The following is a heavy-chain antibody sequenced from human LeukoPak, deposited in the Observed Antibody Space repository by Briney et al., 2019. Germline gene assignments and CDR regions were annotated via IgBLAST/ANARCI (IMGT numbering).Heavy chain of an antibody. CDR1: GGTFSSYA. CDR2: IIPIFGIA. V-gene: IGHV1-69*04. CDR3: ARYAGDYYGMDV. D-gene: IGHD4-17*01. J-gene: IGHJ6*02. Sequence: SVKVSCKASGGTFSSYAISWVRQAPGQGLEWMGRIIPIFGIANYAQKFQGRVTITADKSTSTAYMELSSLRPEDTAVYYCARYAGDYYGMDVWGQGTTVTVSS.